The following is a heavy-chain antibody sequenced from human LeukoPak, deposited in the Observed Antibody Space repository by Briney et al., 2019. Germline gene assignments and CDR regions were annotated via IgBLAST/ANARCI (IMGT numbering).Heavy chain of an antibody. D-gene: IGHD1-14*01. J-gene: IGHJ4*02. V-gene: IGHV3-7*01. CDR2: MKQDGSEK. CDR3: ARSLWPEDY. CDR1: GFTFSSYW. Sequence: GGSLRLSCAASGFTFSSYWMSWVRQAPGKGLEWVANMKQDGSEKNYVDSVKGRFTISRDNAQNSLYLQMNSLRVDDTAVYYCARSLWPEDYWGQGTLVTVSS.